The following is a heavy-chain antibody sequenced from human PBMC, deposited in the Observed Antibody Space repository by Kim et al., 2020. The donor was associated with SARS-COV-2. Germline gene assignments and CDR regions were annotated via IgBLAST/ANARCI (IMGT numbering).Heavy chain of an antibody. J-gene: IGHJ4*02. V-gene: IGHV1-3*01. CDR1: GYTFTSYA. D-gene: IGHD6-19*01. Sequence: ASVKVSCKASGYTFTSYAMHWVRQAPGQRLEWMGWINAGNGNTKYSQKFQGRVTITRDTSASTAYMELSSLRSEDTAVYYCARGPTYSSGLGYWGQGTLVTVSS. CDR3: ARGPTYSSGLGY. CDR2: INAGNGNT.